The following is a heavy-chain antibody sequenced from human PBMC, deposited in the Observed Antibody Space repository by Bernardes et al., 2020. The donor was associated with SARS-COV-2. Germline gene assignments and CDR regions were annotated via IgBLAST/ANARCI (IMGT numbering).Heavy chain of an antibody. V-gene: IGHV3-21*01. CDR1: GFTFSSYS. D-gene: IGHD5-12*01. Sequence: GGSLRLSCAASGFTFSSYSMNWVRQAPGKGLEWVSSITGSSSYIKYSDSLKGRFTISRDNAKNSLYLQMNSLRAEDTAVYYCARDHVGYRGYESSDYYYVMDVWCQGTTVTVSS. CDR2: ITGSSSYI. CDR3: ARDHVGYRGYESSDYYYVMDV. J-gene: IGHJ6*02.